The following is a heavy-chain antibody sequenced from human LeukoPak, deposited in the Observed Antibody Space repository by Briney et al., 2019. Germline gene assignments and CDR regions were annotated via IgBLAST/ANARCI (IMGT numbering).Heavy chain of an antibody. Sequence: GGPLSLSCAASGFTFRSYWMSWVRPAPGKGLEWVANIKQDGSEKYYVDSVKGRFTISRDNAKNSLYLQMNSLRAEDTAVYYCAKNSGSYDSWGQGTLVTVSS. J-gene: IGHJ5*01. V-gene: IGHV3-7*02. CDR1: GFTFRSYW. D-gene: IGHD1-26*01. CDR2: IKQDGSEK. CDR3: AKNSGSYDS.